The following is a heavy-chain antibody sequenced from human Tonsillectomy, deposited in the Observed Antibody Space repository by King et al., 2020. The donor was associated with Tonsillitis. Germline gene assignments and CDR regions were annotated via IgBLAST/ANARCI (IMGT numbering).Heavy chain of an antibody. J-gene: IGHJ3*02. CDR2: ISWNSGSI. CDR1: GFTFDDYA. Sequence: EVQLVESGGGLVQPGRSLRLSCAASGFTFDDYAMHWVRQAPGKGLEWVSGISWNSGSIGYADSVKGRFTISRDNAKNSLYLQMNSLRAEDTALYYCAKDWGYRIEDAFDIWGQGTMVTVSS. V-gene: IGHV3-9*01. CDR3: AKDWGYRIEDAFDI. D-gene: IGHD5-18*01.